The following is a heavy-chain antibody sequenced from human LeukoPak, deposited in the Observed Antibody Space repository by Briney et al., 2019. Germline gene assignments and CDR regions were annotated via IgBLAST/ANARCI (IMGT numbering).Heavy chain of an antibody. CDR3: TRDIAPNYDFWSGNYYMDV. Sequence: GGSLRLSCAASGFTFSNAWMSWVRQAPGKGLEWVGFIRSKAYGGTTEYAASVKGRFTISRDDSKSIAYLQMNSLKTEDTAVYYCTRDIAPNYDFWSGNYYMDVWGKGTTVTVSS. CDR2: IRSKAYGGTT. CDR1: GFTFSNAW. J-gene: IGHJ6*03. V-gene: IGHV3-49*04. D-gene: IGHD3-3*01.